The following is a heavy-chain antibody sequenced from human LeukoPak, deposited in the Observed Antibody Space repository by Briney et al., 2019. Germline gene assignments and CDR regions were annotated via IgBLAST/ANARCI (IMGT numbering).Heavy chain of an antibody. J-gene: IGHJ4*02. CDR1: GFTFSSYW. Sequence: GGSLRLSCAASGFTFSSYWMSWVRQAPGKGLEWVANIKQDGSEKYYVDSVKGRFTISRDNARNSLYQQMNSLRAEDTAVYYCARGYYDSSGYYMFDYWGQGTLVTVSS. V-gene: IGHV3-7*01. CDR3: ARGYYDSSGYYMFDY. D-gene: IGHD3-22*01. CDR2: IKQDGSEK.